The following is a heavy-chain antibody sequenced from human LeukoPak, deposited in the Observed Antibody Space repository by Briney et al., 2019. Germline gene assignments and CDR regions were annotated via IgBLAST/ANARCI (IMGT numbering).Heavy chain of an antibody. J-gene: IGHJ3*02. CDR1: GFMVSSNY. CDR2: IYSGGST. CDR3: ARGKDDAFDI. Sequence: GGSLRLSCAASGFMVSSNYMSWVRQAPGKGLEWVSVIYSGGSTYYADSVKGRFTISRDNSKNTLYLQMNSLRAEDAAMYYCARGKDDAFDIWGQGTMVTVSS. V-gene: IGHV3-53*01.